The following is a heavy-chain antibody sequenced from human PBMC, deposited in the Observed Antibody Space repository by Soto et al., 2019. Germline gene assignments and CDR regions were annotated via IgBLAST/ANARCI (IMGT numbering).Heavy chain of an antibody. Sequence: ASVKVSCKASGYTFTRYTMNWVRQAPGQRLEWMGWINPDNGTTKSSQKFQDRVIITRDTSASTAYMDLSSLRSEDTAVYYCTRGIATGQLDPWGQGTLVTVSS. CDR3: TRGIATGQLDP. D-gene: IGHD2-15*01. V-gene: IGHV1-3*01. CDR1: GYTFTRYT. J-gene: IGHJ5*02. CDR2: INPDNGTT.